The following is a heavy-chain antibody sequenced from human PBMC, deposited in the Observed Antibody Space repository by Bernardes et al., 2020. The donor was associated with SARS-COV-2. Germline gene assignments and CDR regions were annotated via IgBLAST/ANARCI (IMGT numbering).Heavy chain of an antibody. CDR1: GYTLTALS. CDR3: ATSRVRGVPNWFDP. J-gene: IGHJ5*02. V-gene: IGHV1-24*01. D-gene: IGHD3-10*01. CDR2: FDPEDGET. Sequence: ASVKDSCKVSGYTLTALSMHWVRQAPGKGLEWMGGFDPEDGETIYAQKFQGRVTMTEDTSTDTAYMELSSLRSEDTAVYYCATSRVRGVPNWFDPWGQGTLVTVYS.